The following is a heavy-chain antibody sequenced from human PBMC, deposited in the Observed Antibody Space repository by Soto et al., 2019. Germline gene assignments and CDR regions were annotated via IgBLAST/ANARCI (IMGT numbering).Heavy chain of an antibody. Sequence: PGGSLRLSCAASGFTFSSYWMSWVRQAPGKGLEWVANIKQDGSEKYYVDSVKGRFTISRDNAKNSLYLQMNSLRAEDTAVYYCARNVKGEWIQLWLDHYFDYWGQGTLVTVSS. J-gene: IGHJ4*02. CDR3: ARNVKGEWIQLWLDHYFDY. D-gene: IGHD5-18*01. CDR1: GFTFSSYW. V-gene: IGHV3-7*01. CDR2: IKQDGSEK.